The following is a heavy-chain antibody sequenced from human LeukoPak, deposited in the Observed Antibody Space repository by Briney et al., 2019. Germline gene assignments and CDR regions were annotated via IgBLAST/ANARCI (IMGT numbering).Heavy chain of an antibody. CDR1: GFTFGDYA. CDR3: TRDSDMDRGGSLILEF. Sequence: PGRSLRLSCTASGFTFGDYALNWVRQAPGKGLEWVGFIRSKAYGGTTEYAASAKGRFTISRDDSKSIAYLQMHSLKTEDTAVYYCTRDSDMDRGGSLILEFWGPGTMVTVSS. CDR2: IRSKAYGGTT. D-gene: IGHD3-10*01. V-gene: IGHV3-49*04. J-gene: IGHJ3*01.